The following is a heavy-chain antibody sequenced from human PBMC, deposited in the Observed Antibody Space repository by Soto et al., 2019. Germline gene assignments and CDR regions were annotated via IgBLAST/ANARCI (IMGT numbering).Heavy chain of an antibody. D-gene: IGHD3-3*01. CDR1: GYTFTSYG. Sequence: GASVKVSCKASGYTFTSYGISWVRQAPGQGLEWMGWISAYNGNTNYAQKLQGRVTMTTDTSTSTAYMELRSLRSDDTAVYYCARGPKSSTNYDFWSGYYLWGQGTLVTVSS. J-gene: IGHJ4*02. CDR3: ARGPKSSTNYDFWSGYYL. V-gene: IGHV1-18*01. CDR2: ISAYNGNT.